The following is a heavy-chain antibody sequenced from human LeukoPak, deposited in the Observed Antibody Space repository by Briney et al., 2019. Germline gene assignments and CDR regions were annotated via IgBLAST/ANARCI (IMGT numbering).Heavy chain of an antibody. CDR3: ARVGAIAVAGIFSDY. CDR1: GGSFSGYY. D-gene: IGHD6-19*01. J-gene: IGHJ4*02. V-gene: IGHV4-34*01. CDR2: INHSGST. Sequence: SETLSLTCAVYGGSFSGYYWSWIRQPPGKGLEWIGEINHSGSTNYNPSLKSRVTISVDTSKNQFSLKLSSVTAADTAVYCCARVGAIAVAGIFSDYWGQGTLVTVSS.